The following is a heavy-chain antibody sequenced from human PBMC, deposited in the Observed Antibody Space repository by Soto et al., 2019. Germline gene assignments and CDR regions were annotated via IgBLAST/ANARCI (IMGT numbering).Heavy chain of an antibody. CDR2: IYYSGST. CDR1: GGSISSYY. J-gene: IGHJ5*02. CDR3: AGALLWSGSGWFDP. V-gene: IGHV4-59*01. Sequence: SETLSLTCTVSGGSISSYYWSWIRQPPGKGLEWIGYIYYSGSTNYNPSLKSRVTISVDTSKNQFSLKLSSVTAADTAVYYCAGALLWSGSGWFDPWGQGTLVTVSS. D-gene: IGHD2-21*01.